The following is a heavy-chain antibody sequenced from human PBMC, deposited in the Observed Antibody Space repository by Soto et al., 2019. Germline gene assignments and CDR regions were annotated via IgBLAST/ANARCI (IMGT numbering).Heavy chain of an antibody. D-gene: IGHD4-4*01. J-gene: IGHJ4*02. CDR3: ARDSTVTTHGYYFDY. CDR2: ISAYNGNT. V-gene: IGHV1-18*01. Sequence: ASVKVSCKASGYTFTSYGISWVRQAPGQGLEWMGWISAYNGNTNYAQKLQGRVTMTTDTSTSTAYMELRSLRSDDTAVYYCARDSTVTTHGYYFDYWGQGTLVTVSS. CDR1: GYTFTSYG.